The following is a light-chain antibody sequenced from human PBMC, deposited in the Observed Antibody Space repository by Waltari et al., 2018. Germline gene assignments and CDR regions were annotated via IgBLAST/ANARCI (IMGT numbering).Light chain of an antibody. CDR3: SSYTSSSTWV. J-gene: IGLJ3*02. Sequence: QSALTQPASVSGSPGQSITISCTGTSSDVGGYNYVSWYQQHPGKAPKVMIYDVSKRPSGVSNRFSGSKSGNTASLTISGIQAEDEADYYCSSYTSSSTWVFGGGTKLTVL. CDR2: DVS. V-gene: IGLV2-14*01. CDR1: SSDVGGYNY.